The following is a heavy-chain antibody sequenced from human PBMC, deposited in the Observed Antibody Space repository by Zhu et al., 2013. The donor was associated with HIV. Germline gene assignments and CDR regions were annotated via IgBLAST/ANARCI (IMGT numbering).Heavy chain of an antibody. CDR3: ATHDDFWALMDV. J-gene: IGHJ6*03. Sequence: QVQLVQSGAEVKKPGASVKVSCRASEYTFTDYYIHWVRQAPGQGLEWMGWINPDSGGTDYAQHFQGRVTMTRDTSISTAYMELNRLTSDDTAVYYCATHDDFWALMDVWGKGTTVIVSS. CDR1: EYTFTDYY. D-gene: IGHD3-3*01. CDR2: INPDSGGT. V-gene: IGHV1-2*02.